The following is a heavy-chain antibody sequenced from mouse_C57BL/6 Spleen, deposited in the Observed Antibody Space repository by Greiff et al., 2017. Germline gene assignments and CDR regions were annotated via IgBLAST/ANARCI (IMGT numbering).Heavy chain of an antibody. J-gene: IGHJ1*03. CDR3: ARSGDYYGSSYYWYFDV. Sequence: VQLVESGAELMKPGASVKLSCKATGYTFTGYWIEWVKQRPGHGLEWIGEILPGSGSTNYNEKFKGKATFTADTSSNTAYMQLSSLTTEDSAIYYCARSGDYYGSSYYWYFDVWGTGTTVTVSS. V-gene: IGHV1-9*01. CDR2: ILPGSGST. D-gene: IGHD1-1*01. CDR1: GYTFTGYW.